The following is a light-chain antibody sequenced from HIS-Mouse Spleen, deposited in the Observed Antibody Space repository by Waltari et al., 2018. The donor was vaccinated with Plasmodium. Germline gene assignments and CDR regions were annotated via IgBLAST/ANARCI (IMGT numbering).Light chain of an antibody. J-gene: IGLJ3*02. V-gene: IGLV3-27*01. Sequence: SYELTQPSSVSVSPGQTARIPCSADVLAKTYARWFQQKPGQPPVLVIYKDSERPSGIPGRFSGSSSGTTVTFTISGAQVEDEADYYCYSAADNNLVFGGGTKLTVL. CDR3: YSAADNNLV. CDR2: KDS. CDR1: VLAKTY.